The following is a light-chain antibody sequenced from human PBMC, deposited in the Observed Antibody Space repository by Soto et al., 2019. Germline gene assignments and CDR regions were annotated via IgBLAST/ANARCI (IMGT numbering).Light chain of an antibody. J-gene: IGLJ3*02. V-gene: IGLV2-14*01. CDR3: SSYTTSTTWV. Sequence: QSALTQPASVSGSPGQSITISCTGTSSDVGAYNYVSWYQQHQGNAPTLMIYDVSNRPSGVTNRFSGSKSGNTAYLTISGLQAEDEADYYCSSYTTSTTWVFGGGTKVTVL. CDR1: SSDVGAYNY. CDR2: DVS.